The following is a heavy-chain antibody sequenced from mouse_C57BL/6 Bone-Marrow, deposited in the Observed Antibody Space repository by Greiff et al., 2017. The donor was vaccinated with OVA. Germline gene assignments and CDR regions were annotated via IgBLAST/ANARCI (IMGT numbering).Heavy chain of an antibody. J-gene: IGHJ1*03. CDR2: ISSGSSTI. Sequence: EVQRVESGGGLVKPGGSLKLSCAASGFTFSDYGMHWVRQAPEKGLEWVAYISSGSSTIYYADTVKGRFTISRDNAKNTLFLQMTSLRSEDTAMYYCAYGNYWYLDVWGTGTTVTGSS. CDR1: GFTFSDYG. D-gene: IGHD2-1*01. V-gene: IGHV5-17*01. CDR3: AYGNYWYLDV.